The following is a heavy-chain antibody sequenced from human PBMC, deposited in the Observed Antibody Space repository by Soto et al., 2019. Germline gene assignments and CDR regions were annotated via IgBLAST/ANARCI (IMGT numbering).Heavy chain of an antibody. CDR2: ISYDGSNK. V-gene: IGHV3-30*18. D-gene: IGHD6-6*01. CDR1: GFTFSSYG. Sequence: GGSLRLSCAASGFTFSSYGMHWVRQAPGKGLEWVAVISYDGSNKYYADSVKGRFTISRDNSKNTLYLQMNSLRAEDTAVYYCAKAARSSSSSSFYYYYYMDVWGKGTTVTVSS. CDR3: AKAARSSSSSSFYYYYYMDV. J-gene: IGHJ6*03.